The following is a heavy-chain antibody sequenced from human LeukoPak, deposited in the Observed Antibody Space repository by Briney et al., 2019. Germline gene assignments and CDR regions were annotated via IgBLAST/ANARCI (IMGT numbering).Heavy chain of an antibody. D-gene: IGHD2-8*01. CDR1: GFTFSSYA. J-gene: IGHJ4*02. Sequence: GGSLRLSCAASGFTFSSYAMSWVRQAPGKGLEWVSAISGSGGSTYYADSVKGRFTISRDNSKNTLYLQMNSLRAEDTAVYYCAKARGGGITNRYYFDYWGQGTLVTVSS. CDR2: ISGSGGST. V-gene: IGHV3-23*01. CDR3: AKARGGGITNRYYFDY.